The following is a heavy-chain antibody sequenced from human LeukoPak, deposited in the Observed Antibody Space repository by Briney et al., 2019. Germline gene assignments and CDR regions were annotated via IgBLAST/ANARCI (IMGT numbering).Heavy chain of an antibody. V-gene: IGHV3-21*01. Sequence: GGSLRLSCAASGFTFSSYSMNWVRQAPGKGLEWVSSISSSSSYIYYADSVKGRFTISRDNAKNPLYLQMNSLRAEDTAVYYCARDYFRGYSYGYFDYWGQGTLVTVSS. CDR2: ISSSSSYI. J-gene: IGHJ4*02. CDR3: ARDYFRGYSYGYFDY. CDR1: GFTFSSYS. D-gene: IGHD5-18*01.